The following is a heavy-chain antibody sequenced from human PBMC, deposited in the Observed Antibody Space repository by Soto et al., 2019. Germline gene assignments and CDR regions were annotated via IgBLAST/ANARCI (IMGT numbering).Heavy chain of an antibody. CDR1: GSTFGSHG. Sequence: PGGSLRLSCTESGSTFGSHGMPWVRQAPGKGLEWVALIWFDASKQYYADSVKGRFTISRDNSKNSLYLQMSSLRAEDTAVYYCAKDHDILTGYYANYFDYWGQGTLVTVSS. J-gene: IGHJ4*02. CDR2: IWFDASKQ. V-gene: IGHV3-33*06. CDR3: AKDHDILTGYYANYFDY. D-gene: IGHD3-9*01.